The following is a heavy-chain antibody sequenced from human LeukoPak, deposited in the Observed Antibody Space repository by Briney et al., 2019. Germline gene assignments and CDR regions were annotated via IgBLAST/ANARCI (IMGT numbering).Heavy chain of an antibody. CDR1: GFTFSSYA. Sequence: PGGSLRLSCAASGFTFSSYAMSWVRQAPGKGLEWVSAISGSGGSTYYADSVKGRFTISRDNSKNTLYLQMNSLRAEDTAVYYCARGPSSSWYYFDYWGQGTLVTVSS. CDR3: ARGPSSSWYYFDY. D-gene: IGHD6-13*01. J-gene: IGHJ4*02. V-gene: IGHV3-23*01. CDR2: ISGSGGST.